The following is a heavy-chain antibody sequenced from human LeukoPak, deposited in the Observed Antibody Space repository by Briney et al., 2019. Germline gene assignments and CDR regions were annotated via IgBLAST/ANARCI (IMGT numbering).Heavy chain of an antibody. D-gene: IGHD6-25*01. CDR3: AKDEEAATNPNYYYYMDV. V-gene: IGHV3-30*02. Sequence: PGGSLRLSCAGSGFSFSNYGMDWVRQPPGKGLEWVAFIRYDGSNKYYADSVKGRFTISRDNSKNTLYLQMNSLRAEDTAVYYCAKDEEAATNPNYYYYMDVWGKGTTVTVSS. CDR1: GFSFSNYG. J-gene: IGHJ6*03. CDR2: IRYDGSNK.